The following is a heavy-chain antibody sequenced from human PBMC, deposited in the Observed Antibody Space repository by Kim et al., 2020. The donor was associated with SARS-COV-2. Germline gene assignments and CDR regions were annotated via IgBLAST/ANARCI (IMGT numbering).Heavy chain of an antibody. Sequence: SVKSRITIHHDTSKNQFSLQLNSVTPEDTAVYYCARGELWFGYYYGMDVWGQGTTVTVSS. J-gene: IGHJ6*02. D-gene: IGHD3-10*01. V-gene: IGHV6-1*01. CDR3: ARGELWFGYYYGMDV.